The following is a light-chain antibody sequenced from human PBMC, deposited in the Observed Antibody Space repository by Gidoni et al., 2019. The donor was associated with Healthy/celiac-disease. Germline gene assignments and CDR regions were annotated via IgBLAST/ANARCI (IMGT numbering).Light chain of an antibody. CDR3: QQYYSTPPT. Sequence: DIVMTQSPDSLVVSLGGRATINCKSSRGVLYSSNNKNYLAWYQQKPGQPPRLLIYWASTRESGVPDRFSGSGSGTDFTLTISSLQAEDVAVYYCQQYYSTPPTFGGGTKVEIK. V-gene: IGKV4-1*01. CDR2: WAS. J-gene: IGKJ4*01. CDR1: RGVLYSSNNKNY.